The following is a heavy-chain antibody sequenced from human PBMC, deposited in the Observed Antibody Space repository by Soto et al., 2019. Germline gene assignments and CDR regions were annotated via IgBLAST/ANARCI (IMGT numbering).Heavy chain of an antibody. D-gene: IGHD3-22*01. Sequence: PGGSLRLSSAASGFTVSTNYMSWVRQSPGKGLEWVSLIYRGGSTYYADSVKGRFTISRDNSKNTLYLQMNSLRAEDTAVYYCATGPYYYDGSGPPPGDWGQGTLVTVSS. J-gene: IGHJ1*01. V-gene: IGHV3-53*01. CDR2: IYRGGST. CDR3: ATGPYYYDGSGPPPGD. CDR1: GFTVSTNY.